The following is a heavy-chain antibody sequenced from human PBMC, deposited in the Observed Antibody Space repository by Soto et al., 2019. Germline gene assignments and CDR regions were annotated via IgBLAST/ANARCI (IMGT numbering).Heavy chain of an antibody. CDR1: GFTFSSYA. Sequence: EVQLLESGGDLVQPGVSRRLSCAASGFTFSSYAMSWVRQAPGKGLEWVSGISGSGNKTYYADSVKGRFTISRDNSKDTLYLQMNGLSAEDTALYYCARGVRLHFDNWGQGTLVTVSS. CDR2: ISGSGNKT. V-gene: IGHV3-23*01. J-gene: IGHJ4*02. CDR3: ARGVRLHFDN.